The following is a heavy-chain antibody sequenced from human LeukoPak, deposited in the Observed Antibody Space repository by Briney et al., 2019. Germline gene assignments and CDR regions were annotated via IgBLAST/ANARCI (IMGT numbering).Heavy chain of an antibody. Sequence: SETLSLTCTVSSGSIRSYYWGWIRQPPGKGLEWIGSIYHSGSTYYNPSLKSRVTISVDTSKNQFSLKLSSVTAADTAVYYCARVSPHSSGYSGVEGFDYWGQGTLVTVSS. J-gene: IGHJ4*02. CDR2: IYHSGST. D-gene: IGHD3-22*01. CDR1: SGSIRSYY. CDR3: ARVSPHSSGYSGVEGFDY. V-gene: IGHV4-38-2*02.